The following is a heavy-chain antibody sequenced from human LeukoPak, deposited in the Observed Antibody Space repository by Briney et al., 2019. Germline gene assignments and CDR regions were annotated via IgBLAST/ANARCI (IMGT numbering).Heavy chain of an antibody. V-gene: IGHV1-18*01. D-gene: IGHD6-13*01. Sequence: ASVKVSCKASGYTFTSYGISWVRQAPGQGLEWMEWISAYNGNTNYAQKLQGRVTMTTDTSTSTAYMELRSLRSDDTAVYYCARTESSWYFKWFDPWGQGTLVTVSS. CDR1: GYTFTSYG. CDR3: ARTESSWYFKWFDP. CDR2: ISAYNGNT. J-gene: IGHJ5*02.